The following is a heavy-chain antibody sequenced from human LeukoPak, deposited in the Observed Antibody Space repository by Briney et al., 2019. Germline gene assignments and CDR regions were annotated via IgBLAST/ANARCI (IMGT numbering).Heavy chain of an antibody. Sequence: SETLSLTCSVSGGSISGRSYYWGWIRQPPGKGLEWIGSFYYTGITYFNPSLKSRVTISVDTSKNQFSLKLSSVTAADTAVYYCARLTNYYDSSGYQLDYWGQGTLVTVSS. CDR2: FYYTGIT. CDR3: ARLTNYYDSSGYQLDY. J-gene: IGHJ4*02. V-gene: IGHV4-39*01. D-gene: IGHD3-22*01. CDR1: GGSISGRSYY.